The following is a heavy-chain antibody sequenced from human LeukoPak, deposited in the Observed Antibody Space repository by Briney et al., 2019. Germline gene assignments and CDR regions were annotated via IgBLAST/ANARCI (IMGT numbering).Heavy chain of an antibody. CDR2: INPNSGGT. CDR1: GYTFTGYY. V-gene: IGHV1-2*02. J-gene: IGHJ4*02. CDR3: ARGQLEYDYVWGSYRYDYFDY. D-gene: IGHD3-16*02. Sequence: ASVKVSCKASGYTFTGYYMHWVRQAPGQGLEWMGWINPNSGGTNYAQKFQGRVTMTRDTSISTAYMELSRLRSDDTAVYYCARGQLEYDYVWGSYRYDYFDYWGQGTLVTVSS.